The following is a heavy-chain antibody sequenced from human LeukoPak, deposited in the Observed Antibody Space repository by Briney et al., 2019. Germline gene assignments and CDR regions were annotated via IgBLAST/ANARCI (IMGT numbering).Heavy chain of an antibody. CDR2: ITGSGGRT. CDR3: ARDLVSVWWADS. CDR1: GFTFSSYN. J-gene: IGHJ4*02. Sequence: GGSLRLSCAASGFTFSSYNMNWVRQAPGKGLEWVSAITGSGGRTYYADSVKGRFTISRDNSKNTLYLQMNSLRAEDTAVYYCARDLVSVWWADSWGQGTLVTVSS. D-gene: IGHD2-21*01. V-gene: IGHV3-23*01.